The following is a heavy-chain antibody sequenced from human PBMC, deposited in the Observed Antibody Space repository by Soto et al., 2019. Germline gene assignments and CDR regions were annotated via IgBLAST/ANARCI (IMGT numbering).Heavy chain of an antibody. CDR2: IDPRSGGT. CDR1: GYPFTTYY. D-gene: IGHD3-10*01. CDR3: ATDDYGIFPY. V-gene: IGHV1-2*02. Sequence: HVQLVQSGTEVKKPGASVRVSCMVSGYPFTTYYIHWVRRAPGQGLEWMGWIDPRSGGTVYEQKFQGRVTMTRDTTISPVDMDLSGLTSDDTALYYCATDDYGIFPYWGQGSLVTVSS. J-gene: IGHJ4*02.